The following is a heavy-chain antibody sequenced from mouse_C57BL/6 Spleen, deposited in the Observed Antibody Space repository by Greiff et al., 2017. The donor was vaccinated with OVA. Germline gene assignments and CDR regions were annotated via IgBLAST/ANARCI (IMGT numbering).Heavy chain of an antibody. CDR1: GFNIKDYY. J-gene: IGHJ3*01. CDR3: ASIYYYGSSPAWFAY. D-gene: IGHD1-1*01. V-gene: IGHV14-2*01. Sequence: EVQLVESGAELVKPGASVKLSCTASGFNIKDYYMHWVKQRTEQGLEWIGRIDPEDGETKYAPKFQGKATITADTSSNTAYLQLSSLTSEDTAVYYCASIYYYGSSPAWFAYWGQGTLVTVSA. CDR2: IDPEDGET.